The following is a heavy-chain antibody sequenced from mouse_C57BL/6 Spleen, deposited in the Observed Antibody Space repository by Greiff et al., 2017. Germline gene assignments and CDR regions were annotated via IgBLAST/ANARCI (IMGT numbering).Heavy chain of an antibody. Sequence: EVKLVESGGGLVQPKGSLKLSCAASGFSFNTYAMHWVRQAPGMGLEWVARIRSKSNNYATSYADSVKNRFTISRDDSESMLYLQMNNLKTEDTAMYYCVYYDSLIAYWGQGTLVTVSA. CDR1: GFSFNTYA. CDR2: IRSKSNNYAT. J-gene: IGHJ3*01. V-gene: IGHV10-1*01. CDR3: VYYDSLIAY. D-gene: IGHD2-4*01.